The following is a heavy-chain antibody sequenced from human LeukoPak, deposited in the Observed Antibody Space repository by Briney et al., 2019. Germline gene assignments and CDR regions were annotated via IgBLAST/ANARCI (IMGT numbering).Heavy chain of an antibody. Sequence: SETLSLTCAVYGGSFSGYYWSWIRQPPGKGLEWIGYIYYGGNTNYNPSLQSRVTISVDTPKSQFSLKLSSVTAADTAVYYCARLTRRSGNYFDYWGQGTLVTVSS. CDR2: IYYGGNT. CDR3: ARLTRRSGNYFDY. V-gene: IGHV4-59*01. J-gene: IGHJ4*02. D-gene: IGHD1-1*01. CDR1: GGSFSGYY.